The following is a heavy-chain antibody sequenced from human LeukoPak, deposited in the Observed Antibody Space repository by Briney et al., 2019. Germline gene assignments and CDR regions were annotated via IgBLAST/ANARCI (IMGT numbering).Heavy chain of an antibody. CDR1: GFTLSSYA. J-gene: IGHJ4*02. V-gene: IGHV3-23*01. CDR2: ISVSGNT. CDR3: AKEGHYYDILTGYYSESFDY. Sequence: GGSLRLSCAASGFTLSSYAMSWVRQGPGKGLEWVSAISVSGNTYHADSVKGRFTISRDNSKNTLYLQMNSLRAEDTAVYYCAKEGHYYDILTGYYSESFDYWGQGTLVTVSS. D-gene: IGHD3-9*01.